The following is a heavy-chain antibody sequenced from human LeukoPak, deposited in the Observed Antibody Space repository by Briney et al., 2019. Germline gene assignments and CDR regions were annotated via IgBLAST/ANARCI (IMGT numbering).Heavy chain of an antibody. CDR1: GYTFTTNG. D-gene: IGHD3-10*01. V-gene: IGHV1-18*01. CDR2: ISAYNGDT. Sequence: ASVTVSCKASGYTFTTNGISWVRQAPGQGPEWMGWISAYNGDTNYAQKLQGRVTMTTDTSTSTAYMDLGSLRSDDSAVYYCARMRDSNAGKYFDYWGQGTLVTVSS. CDR3: ARMRDSNAGKYFDY. J-gene: IGHJ4*02.